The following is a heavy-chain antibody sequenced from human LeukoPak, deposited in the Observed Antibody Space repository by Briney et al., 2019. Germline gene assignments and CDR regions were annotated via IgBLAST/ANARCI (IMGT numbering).Heavy chain of an antibody. J-gene: IGHJ4*02. Sequence: GRSLRLSCAASGFTFSSYGMHWVRQAPGKGLEWVAVISYGGSNKYYADSVKGRFTISRDNSKNTLYLQMNSLRAEDTAVYYCARGPPYGLRTDFFDFWGQGTLVTVSS. V-gene: IGHV3-30*03. CDR3: ARGPPYGLRTDFFDF. CDR2: ISYGGSNK. CDR1: GFTFSSYG. D-gene: IGHD3-10*01.